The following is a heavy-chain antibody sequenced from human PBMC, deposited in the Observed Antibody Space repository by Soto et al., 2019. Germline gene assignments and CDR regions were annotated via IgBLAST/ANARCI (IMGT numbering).Heavy chain of an antibody. CDR3: ARGLKNYYGMDV. Sequence: PGGSLSLSVSSSGFAFSRCLMHWVRQAPGKGRVWVSRINSDGSGAYYADPVKGRFTISRDNAKNTVYLQMNSLRAEDTALYYCARGLKNYYGMDVWGQRTTVTVSS. CDR1: GFAFSRCL. J-gene: IGHJ6*02. V-gene: IGHV3-74*01. CDR2: INSDGSGA.